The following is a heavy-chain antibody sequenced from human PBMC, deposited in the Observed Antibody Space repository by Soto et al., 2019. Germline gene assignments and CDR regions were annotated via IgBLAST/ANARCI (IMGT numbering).Heavy chain of an antibody. V-gene: IGHV3-21*01. Sequence: EVQLVESGGGLVQPGGSLRLSCAASKISINNYWMSWVRQAPGKGLEWVSSISSSSSYIYYADSVKGRFTISRDNAKNSLYLQMNSLRAEDTAVYYCARESPGITIFGVVIPVFDYWGQGTLVTVSS. J-gene: IGHJ4*02. D-gene: IGHD3-3*01. CDR3: ARESPGITIFGVVIPVFDY. CDR1: KISINNYW. CDR2: ISSSSSYI.